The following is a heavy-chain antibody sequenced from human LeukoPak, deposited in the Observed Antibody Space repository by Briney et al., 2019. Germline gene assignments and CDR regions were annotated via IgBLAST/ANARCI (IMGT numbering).Heavy chain of an antibody. Sequence: SGRSLRLSCAASGFTVSNNYMSWVRQAPGKGLEWVSVVYGGGSTYYADSVKGRFTISRDNSKNSLYLQMNSLRTEDTAVYYCAKANPLIVGDRAGGPINFWGQGTMVTVSS. J-gene: IGHJ3*01. D-gene: IGHD1-26*01. CDR3: AKANPLIVGDRAGGPINF. V-gene: IGHV3-53*05. CDR2: VYGGGST. CDR1: GFTVSNNY.